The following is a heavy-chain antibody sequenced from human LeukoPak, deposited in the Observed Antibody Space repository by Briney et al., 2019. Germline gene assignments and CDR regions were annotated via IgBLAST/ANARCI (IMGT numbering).Heavy chain of an antibody. CDR3: ARNFCTGGSCYINDD. CDR2: IYYTGSI. J-gene: IGHJ4*02. D-gene: IGHD2-15*01. Sequence: PSETLSLTCSVSGGSISGYFWTWIRQSPGKGLEWIGFIYYTGSINYNPSLKSRVTMSVDTSKNHFSLKLTSVTAADSAVYYCARNFCTGGSCYINDDWGQGILVTVSS. V-gene: IGHV4-59*01. CDR1: GGSISGYF.